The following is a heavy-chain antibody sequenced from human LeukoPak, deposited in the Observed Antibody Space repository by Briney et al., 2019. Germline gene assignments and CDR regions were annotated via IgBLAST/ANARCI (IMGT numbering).Heavy chain of an antibody. CDR1: GYSISSGYY. CDR3: ARPNSRSRYSSGWYFDY. CDR2: IHHSGGT. V-gene: IGHV4-38-2*02. J-gene: IGHJ4*02. D-gene: IGHD6-19*01. Sequence: SETLSLTCTVSGYSISSGYYWGWIRQPPGKGLEWIGSIHHSGGTYYNPSLKSRVTISVDTSKNQFSLKLSSVTAADTAVYYCARPNSRSRYSSGWYFDYWGQGTLVTVSS.